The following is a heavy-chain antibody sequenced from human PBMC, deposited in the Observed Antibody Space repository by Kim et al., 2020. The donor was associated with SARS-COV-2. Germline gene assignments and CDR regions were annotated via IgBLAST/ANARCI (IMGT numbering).Heavy chain of an antibody. V-gene: IGHV1-46*01. CDR2: T. J-gene: IGHJ4*02. Sequence: TLSAQTFQSRVAMTRDTSTSTVYLELSSLRSEDTAVYFCARDRIASAGPDYWGQGTLVTVSS. D-gene: IGHD6-13*01. CDR3: ARDRIASAGPDY.